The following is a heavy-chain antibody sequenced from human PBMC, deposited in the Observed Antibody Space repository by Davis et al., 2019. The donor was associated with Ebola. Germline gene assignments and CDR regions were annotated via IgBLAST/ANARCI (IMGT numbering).Heavy chain of an antibody. Sequence: PSETLSLTCAVYGGSFSGYYWGWIRQPPGKGLEWIGSIYYSGSTNYNPSLKSRVTISVDKSKNQFSLKLSSVTAADTAVYYCASQRAVAGTVDYFDYWGQGTLVTVSS. CDR1: GGSFSGYY. V-gene: IGHV4-34*01. D-gene: IGHD6-19*01. CDR2: IYYSGST. J-gene: IGHJ4*02. CDR3: ASQRAVAGTVDYFDY.